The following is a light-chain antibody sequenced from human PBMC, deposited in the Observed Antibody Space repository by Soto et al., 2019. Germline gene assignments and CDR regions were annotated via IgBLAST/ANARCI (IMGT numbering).Light chain of an antibody. CDR1: QSVSTS. J-gene: IGKJ1*01. CDR3: QQYNNWWT. V-gene: IGKV3-15*01. Sequence: EIVMTQSPATLSVSPGERATLSCRASQSVSTSLAWYQQKPGQAPRLLISGASTRATGVPVRFSGSGSETEFTLTISSLQSEDVAVYYCQQYNNWWTFGQGTKVEIK. CDR2: GAS.